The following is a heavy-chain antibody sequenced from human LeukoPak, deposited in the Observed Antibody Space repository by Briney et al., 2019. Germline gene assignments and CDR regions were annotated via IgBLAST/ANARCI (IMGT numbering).Heavy chain of an antibody. CDR2: ISSSSSYI. J-gene: IGHJ4*02. CDR3: ARWSIVGAPV. D-gene: IGHD1-26*01. Sequence: VGSLRLPCAASGFTFSSYSMNWVRQAPGKGLEWVSSISSSSSYIYYADSVKGRFTISRDNAKNSLYLQMNSLRAEDTAVYYCARWSIVGAPVWGQGTLVTVSS. CDR1: GFTFSSYS. V-gene: IGHV3-21*01.